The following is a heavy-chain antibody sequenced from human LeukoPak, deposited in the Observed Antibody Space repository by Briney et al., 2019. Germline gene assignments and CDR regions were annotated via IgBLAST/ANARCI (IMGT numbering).Heavy chain of an antibody. Sequence: PGGSLRLSCAASGFTFSSYAMHWVRQAPGKGLEWVAVISYDGSNKYYADSVKGRFTISRGNSKNTLYLQMNSLRAEDTAVYYCAREDYYDSSGAFWALDPWGQGTLVTVSS. J-gene: IGHJ5*02. CDR1: GFTFSSYA. CDR2: ISYDGSNK. CDR3: AREDYYDSSGAFWALDP. D-gene: IGHD3-22*01. V-gene: IGHV3-30*04.